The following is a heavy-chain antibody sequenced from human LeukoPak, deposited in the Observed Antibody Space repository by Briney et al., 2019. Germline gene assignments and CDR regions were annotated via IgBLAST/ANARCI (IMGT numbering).Heavy chain of an antibody. CDR3: ARVGWFGDTPSIGWFDP. Sequence: GASVKVSCKASGYTLTSCAMPWVRQAPGQRLEWMGWINDGNGNTKYSQKFQGRVTITRDTSASTAYMELSSLRSEDTAVYYCARVGWFGDTPSIGWFDPWGQGTLFTVSS. CDR1: GYTLTSCA. V-gene: IGHV1-3*01. D-gene: IGHD3-10*01. J-gene: IGHJ5*02. CDR2: INDGNGNT.